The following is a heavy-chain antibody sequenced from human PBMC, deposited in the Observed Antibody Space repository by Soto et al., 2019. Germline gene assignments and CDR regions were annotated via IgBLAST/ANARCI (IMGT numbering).Heavy chain of an antibody. J-gene: IGHJ4*02. CDR2: IYYSGST. D-gene: IGHD2-15*01. CDR1: GGSISSYY. CDR3: ARRYGAAFDY. Sequence: QVQLQESGPGLVKPSETLSLTCTVSGGSISSYYWSWIRQPPGRGLEWIGYIYYSGSTNYNPSLKSPVIISVDTSKNQFSLKLSSVTAADTAVYYCARRYGAAFDYWGQGTLVTVSS. V-gene: IGHV4-59*01.